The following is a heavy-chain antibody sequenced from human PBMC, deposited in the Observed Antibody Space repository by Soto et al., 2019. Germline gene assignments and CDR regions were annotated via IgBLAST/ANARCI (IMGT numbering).Heavy chain of an antibody. CDR1: GYTFTDYY. CDR2: INPDSGGT. V-gene: IGHV1-2*02. CDR3: AIRTGQLAIISEFDGDWFFEV. Sequence: QEQLVQSGAEVKKPGASLKVSCKASGYTFTDYYIHWVRQAPGQGLEWVGWINPDSGGTNLAQRFPGRVTMTSDTSINTAYMELSSLRSDDTAVYYCAIRTGQLAIISEFDGDWFFEVWGRGTLVTVSS. J-gene: IGHJ2*01. D-gene: IGHD2-2*01.